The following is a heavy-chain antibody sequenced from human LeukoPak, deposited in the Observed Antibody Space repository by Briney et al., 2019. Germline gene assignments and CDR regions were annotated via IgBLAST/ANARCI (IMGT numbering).Heavy chain of an antibody. J-gene: IGHJ5*02. CDR3: ARGKGNYFSWGTGRNWFDP. Sequence: SETLSLTCAVSGVSISSSNWWSWVRQPPGKGLEWIGEIYHSGSTNYNPSLKSRVTISVDTSKNQFSLKLSSVTAADTAVYYCARGKGNYFSWGTGRNWFDPWGQGTLVTVSS. CDR2: IYHSGST. CDR1: GVSISSSNW. D-gene: IGHD2/OR15-2a*01. V-gene: IGHV4-4*02.